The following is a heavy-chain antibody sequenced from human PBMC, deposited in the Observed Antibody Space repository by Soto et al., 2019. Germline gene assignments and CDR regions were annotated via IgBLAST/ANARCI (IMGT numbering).Heavy chain of an antibody. CDR3: ATDFAEYIWGSYRDGKD. CDR2: FDPEDGET. Sequence: QVQLVQSGAEVTKPGASVKVSCKVSGYTLTELSMHWVRQAPGKGLEWMGGFDPEDGETIYAQKSQGRVTMTENTSTDTAYMELSSLRSEDTAVYYCATDFAEYIWGSYRDGKDWGQGTLVTVSS. D-gene: IGHD3-16*02. J-gene: IGHJ4*02. CDR1: GYTLTELS. V-gene: IGHV1-24*01.